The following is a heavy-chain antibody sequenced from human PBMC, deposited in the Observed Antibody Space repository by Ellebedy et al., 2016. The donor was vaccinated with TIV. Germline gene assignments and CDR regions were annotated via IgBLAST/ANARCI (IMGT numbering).Heavy chain of an antibody. V-gene: IGHV1-2*02. CDR2: LNPNSGGT. CDR3: ARYCNSTTCSNWFDP. D-gene: IGHD2-2*01. J-gene: IGHJ5*02. Sequence: AASVKVSCKASGYTFTGYYMHWVRQAPGQGLEWMGWLNPNSGGTNYAQKFQGRVTMTRDTSISTAYMELRSLRSDDTAVYYCARYCNSTTCSNWFDPWGQGTLVTVSS. CDR1: GYTFTGYY.